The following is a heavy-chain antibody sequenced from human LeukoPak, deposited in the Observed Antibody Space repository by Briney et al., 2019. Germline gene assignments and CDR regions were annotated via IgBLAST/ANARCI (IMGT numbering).Heavy chain of an antibody. CDR1: AGSISISGYY. J-gene: IGHJ3*02. Sequence: SQTLSLTCTVSAGSISISGYYWGWLRQHPGRGLEFIGYVYDSGSTYYNPSLQGPFTISIDTSKNPFSLTLSSVTDADTGVYYCARVFAPAMVKRTFEMWGQGTKVTVSS. V-gene: IGHV4-31*01. CDR3: ARVFAPAMVKRTFEM. CDR2: VYDSGST. D-gene: IGHD5-18*01.